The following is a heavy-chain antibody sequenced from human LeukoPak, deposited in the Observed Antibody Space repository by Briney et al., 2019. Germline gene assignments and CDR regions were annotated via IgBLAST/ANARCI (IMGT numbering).Heavy chain of an antibody. D-gene: IGHD4-23*01. Sequence: PSGGSLRLSCAASGFTFSSYAMHWVRQAPGKGLEWVAVISYDGSNKYYADSVNGRFTISRDKSKNTLYLQMNSLRAEDTAAYYSAREAYGGTSVNAFDIWGQGTMVTVSS. CDR1: GFTFSSYA. CDR3: AREAYGGTSVNAFDI. V-gene: IGHV3-30-3*01. CDR2: ISYDGSNK. J-gene: IGHJ3*02.